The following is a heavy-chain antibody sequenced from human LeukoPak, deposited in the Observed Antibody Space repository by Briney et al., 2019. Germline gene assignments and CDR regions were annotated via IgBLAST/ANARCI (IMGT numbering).Heavy chain of an antibody. CDR2: IYYSGST. D-gene: IGHD6-13*01. Sequence: PSETLSLTCTVSGGSISSYYWSWIRQPPGKGLEWIGYIYYSGSTNYNPSLKSRVTISVDTPKNQFSLKLSSVTAADTAVYYCARAGGPVAAAAAYYYYGMDVWGQGTTVTVSS. CDR1: GGSISSYY. CDR3: ARAGGPVAAAAAYYYYGMDV. V-gene: IGHV4-59*01. J-gene: IGHJ6*02.